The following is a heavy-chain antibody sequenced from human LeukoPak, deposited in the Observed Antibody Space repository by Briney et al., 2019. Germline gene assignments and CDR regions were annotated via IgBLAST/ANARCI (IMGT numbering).Heavy chain of an antibody. D-gene: IGHD1-26*01. CDR2: LTGSSATE. J-gene: IGHJ6*03. Sequence: GGSLRPSFAASGFRLRNYRVNWVRPAPGKGLGGVSGLTGSSATEYHAGYVKGRFTTSRDDSKNTVYLQMSSLRVDDTAIYYCAKSGASPLYHMDVWGKGATVTVSS. CDR1: GFRLRNYR. CDR3: AKSGASPLYHMDV. V-gene: IGHV3-23*01.